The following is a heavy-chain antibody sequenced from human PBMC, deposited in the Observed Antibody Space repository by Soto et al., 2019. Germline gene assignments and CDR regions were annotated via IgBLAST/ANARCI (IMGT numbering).Heavy chain of an antibody. CDR2: IDSGSRYK. V-gene: IGHV3-11*05. J-gene: IGHJ4*02. Sequence: QVQLVESGGVLVKPGGSLRLSCAASGFTFSDYYMSWFRRAPGKGLEWLSYIDSGSRYKNYADSVKGRSTISRDNAQNTLHLELNSLKVEDTGTYFCARGLLYGGDPPPSDYWGQGTGVTVSS. CDR1: GFTFSDYY. CDR3: ARGLLYGGDPPPSDY. D-gene: IGHD3-10*01.